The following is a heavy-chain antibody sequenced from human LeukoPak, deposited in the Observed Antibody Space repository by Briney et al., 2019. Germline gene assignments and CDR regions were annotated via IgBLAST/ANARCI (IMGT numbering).Heavy chain of an antibody. D-gene: IGHD1-26*01. J-gene: IGHJ4*02. CDR2: VYLGDSDT. V-gene: IGHV5-51*01. CDR1: GYNFPNYW. Sequence: GESLKISCKGSGYNFPNYWIAWVRQMPEKGLEWMGIVYLGDSDTRYSPSFQGQVTISADKSISTAYVQWSSLKASDSAMYYCARHQNVGATSLFDYWGQGTLVTVSS. CDR3: ARHQNVGATSLFDY.